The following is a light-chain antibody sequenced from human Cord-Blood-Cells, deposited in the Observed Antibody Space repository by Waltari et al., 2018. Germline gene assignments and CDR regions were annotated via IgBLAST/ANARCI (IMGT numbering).Light chain of an antibody. V-gene: IGKV1-39*01. J-gene: IGKJ3*01. CDR3: QQSYSTPFT. CDR2: AAS. Sequence: IQMTQYPSSLSASVGDSVTITCRASQSISSYLNWYQQKPGKAPKLLIYAASSLQSGVPSRFSGSGSGTDFTLTISSLQPEDFATYYCQQSYSTPFTFGPGTKVDIK. CDR1: QSISSY.